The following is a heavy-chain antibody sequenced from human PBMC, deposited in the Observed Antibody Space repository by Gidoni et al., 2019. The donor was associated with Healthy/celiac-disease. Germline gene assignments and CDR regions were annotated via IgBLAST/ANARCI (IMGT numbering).Heavy chain of an antibody. CDR3: ARRGYDFWSGYYNTRWFDP. J-gene: IGHJ5*02. D-gene: IGHD3-3*01. V-gene: IGHV4-34*01. Sequence: QVQLQQWGAGLLKPSETLSLTCAVYGGSFRGYYWSWIRQPPGKGLEWIGEINHSGSTNSNPSLKSRVTISVDTSKNQFSLKLSSVTAADTAVYYCARRGYDFWSGYYNTRWFDPWGQGTLVTVSS. CDR2: INHSGST. CDR1: GGSFRGYY.